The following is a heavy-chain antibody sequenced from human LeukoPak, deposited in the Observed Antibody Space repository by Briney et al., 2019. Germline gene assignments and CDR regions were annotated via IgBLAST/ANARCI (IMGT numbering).Heavy chain of an antibody. CDR2: ISGSGGST. J-gene: IGHJ4*02. CDR1: GFTFSNYW. V-gene: IGHV3-23*01. CDR3: ARGVGATGYFDY. Sequence: GGSLRLSCAASGFTFSNYWMHWVRQDPGKGLVWVSAISGSGGSTYYADSVKGRFTISADKSISTAYLQWSSLKASDTAMYYCARGVGATGYFDYWGQGTLVTVSS. D-gene: IGHD1-26*01.